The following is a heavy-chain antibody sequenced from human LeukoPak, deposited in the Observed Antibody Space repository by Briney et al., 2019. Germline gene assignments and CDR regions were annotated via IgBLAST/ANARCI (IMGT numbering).Heavy chain of an antibody. Sequence: GGSLRLSCAASGFTFSRIAMTWVRQAPGKGLEWVSTIRSNGDTAYNADSVRGRFAISRDDSKNALFLQMNSLRVEDTAIYYCAKGQELDDGVFDSWGQGTLVTVSS. J-gene: IGHJ4*02. CDR2: IRSNGDTA. D-gene: IGHD1-1*01. V-gene: IGHV3-23*01. CDR3: AKGQELDDGVFDS. CDR1: GFTFSRIA.